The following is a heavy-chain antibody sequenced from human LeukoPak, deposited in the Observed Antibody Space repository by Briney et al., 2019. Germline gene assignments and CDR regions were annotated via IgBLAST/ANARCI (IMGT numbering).Heavy chain of an antibody. CDR1: GFTFSSYS. CDR3: ARDPGITMVREEFDY. Sequence: GGPLRLSCAASGFTFSSYSMNWVRQAPGKGLEWVSSISSSSSYIYYADSVKGRFTISRDNAKNSLYLQMNSLRAEDTAVYYCARDPGITMVREEFDYWGQGTLVTVSS. CDR2: ISSSSSYI. V-gene: IGHV3-21*01. D-gene: IGHD3-10*01. J-gene: IGHJ4*02.